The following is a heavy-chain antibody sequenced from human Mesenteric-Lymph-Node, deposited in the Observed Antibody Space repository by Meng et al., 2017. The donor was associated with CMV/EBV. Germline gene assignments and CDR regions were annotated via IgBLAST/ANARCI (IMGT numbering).Heavy chain of an antibody. J-gene: IGHJ4*02. CDR1: GFSFSNYA. D-gene: IGHD2-2*01. CDR2: VWFDGSKT. Sequence: GESLKISCAASGFSFSNYAMHWVRQAPGKGLEWVALVWFDGSKTYYQDSVKGRFTISRDNSKNTLYLQMNSLRAEDRGVYYCATGPRGLYCGSTSCYRFDDWGQGTLVTVSS. CDR3: ATGPRGLYCGSTSCYRFDD. V-gene: IGHV3-30*02.